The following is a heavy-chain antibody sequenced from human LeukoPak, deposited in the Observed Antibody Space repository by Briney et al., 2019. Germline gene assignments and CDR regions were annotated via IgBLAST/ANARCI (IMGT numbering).Heavy chain of an antibody. D-gene: IGHD1/OR15-1a*01. CDR3: ARQAREGNKYSWFDP. J-gene: IGHJ5*02. Sequence: GGSLRLSCAASGFMFSKYWMTWVRQAPGMGLEWVANIKEDGSDKYYVDSVKGRFTISRDNAKDSLYLQMDSLRAEDTAVYYCARQAREGNKYSWFDPWGQGTLVIVSS. CDR1: GFMFSKYW. V-gene: IGHV3-7*03. CDR2: IKEDGSDK.